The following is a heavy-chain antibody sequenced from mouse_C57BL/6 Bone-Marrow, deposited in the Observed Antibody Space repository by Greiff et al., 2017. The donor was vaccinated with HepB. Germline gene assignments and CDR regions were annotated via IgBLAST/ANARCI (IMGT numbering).Heavy chain of an antibody. CDR3: ARGITTVVAPFAY. J-gene: IGHJ3*01. V-gene: IGHV1-54*01. Sequence: QVQLKESGAELVRPGTSVKVSCKASGYAFTNYLIEWVKQRPGQGLEWIGVINPGSGGTNYNEKFKGKATLTADKSSSTAYMQLSSLTSEDSAVYFCARGITTVVAPFAYWGQGTLVTVSA. CDR1: GYAFTNYL. D-gene: IGHD1-1*01. CDR2: INPGSGGT.